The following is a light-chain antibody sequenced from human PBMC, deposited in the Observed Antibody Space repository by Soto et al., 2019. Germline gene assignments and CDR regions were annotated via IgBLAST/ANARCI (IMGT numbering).Light chain of an antibody. J-gene: IGKJ3*01. CDR3: QQRSNWPPFT. V-gene: IGKV3-11*01. CDR2: DVS. CDR1: QSVSSS. Sequence: EIVLTQSPATLSLSPGERATLSCRSSQSVSSSLAWHQQKPVQAPRRLIYDVSNRATGIPARFSGSGSGTDFTLASSSPEPKSFALYYDQQRSNWPPFTFGHGTKVDIK.